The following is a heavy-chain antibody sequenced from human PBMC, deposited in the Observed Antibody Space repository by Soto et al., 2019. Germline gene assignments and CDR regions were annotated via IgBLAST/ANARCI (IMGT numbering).Heavy chain of an antibody. CDR3: ARDPGYSYGYRNWFDP. J-gene: IGHJ5*02. V-gene: IGHV1-3*01. Sequence: ASVKVSCKASGYTFTSYAMRWVRQAPGQRLEWMGWINAGNGNTKYSQKFQGRVTITRDTSASTAYMELSSLRSEDTAVYYCARDPGYSYGYRNWFDPWGQGTLVTVSS. D-gene: IGHD5-18*01. CDR2: INAGNGNT. CDR1: GYTFTSYA.